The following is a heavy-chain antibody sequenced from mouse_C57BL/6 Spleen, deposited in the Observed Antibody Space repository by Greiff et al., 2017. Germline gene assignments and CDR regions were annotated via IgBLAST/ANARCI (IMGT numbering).Heavy chain of an antibody. CDR1: GYTFTSYW. CDR2: IDPSDSYT. Sequence: QVQLQQPGAELVMPGASVKLSCKASGYTFTSYWMHWVKQRPGQGLEWIGEIDPSDSYTNYNQKFKGKSTLTVDKYSSTAYMQLSSLTSEDSAVYYCARRNYSDWYFDVWGTGTTVTVAS. D-gene: IGHD2-12*01. CDR3: ARRNYSDWYFDV. V-gene: IGHV1-69*01. J-gene: IGHJ1*03.